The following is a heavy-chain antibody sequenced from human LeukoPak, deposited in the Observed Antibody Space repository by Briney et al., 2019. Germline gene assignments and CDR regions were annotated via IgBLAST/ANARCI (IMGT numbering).Heavy chain of an antibody. D-gene: IGHD6-13*01. Sequence: GRSLRLSCAASGFTFDDYAMHWVRQAPGKGLEWVSGISWNSGSIGYADSVKGRFTISRDNAKNSLYLQMNSLRAEDMALYYCAKDYTRYSSSPDYWGQGTLVTVSS. CDR2: ISWNSGSI. J-gene: IGHJ4*02. CDR3: AKDYTRYSSSPDY. V-gene: IGHV3-9*03. CDR1: GFTFDDYA.